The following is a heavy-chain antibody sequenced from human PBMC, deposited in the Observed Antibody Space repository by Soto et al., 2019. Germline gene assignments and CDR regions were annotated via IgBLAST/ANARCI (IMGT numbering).Heavy chain of an antibody. CDR2: INHSGST. J-gene: IGHJ6*02. D-gene: IGHD2-21*02. Sequence: PSETLSLTCAVYGGSFSGYYWSWIRQPPGKGLEWIGEINHSGSTNYNPSLESRVTISVDTSKNQFSLKLNSVTAADTAVYYCARDLWGYCGTDCYPLDVWGQGTTVT. V-gene: IGHV4-34*01. CDR1: GGSFSGYY. CDR3: ARDLWGYCGTDCYPLDV.